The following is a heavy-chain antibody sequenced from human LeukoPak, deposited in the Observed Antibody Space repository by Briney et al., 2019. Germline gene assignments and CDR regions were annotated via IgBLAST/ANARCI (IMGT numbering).Heavy chain of an antibody. CDR2: MSPNSGNT. J-gene: IGHJ4*02. D-gene: IGHD3-10*01. CDR3: ARGPGGWFGELFLSDFDY. CDR1: GYTFTSYD. Sequence: ASVKVSCKASGYTFTSYDINWVRQATGQGLEWMGWMSPNSGNTGYAQKFQGRVTMTRNTSISTAYMEPSSLRSEDTAVYYCARGPGGWFGELFLSDFDYWGQGTLVTVPS. V-gene: IGHV1-8*01.